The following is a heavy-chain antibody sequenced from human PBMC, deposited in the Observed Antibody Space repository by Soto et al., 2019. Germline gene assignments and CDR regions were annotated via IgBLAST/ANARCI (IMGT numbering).Heavy chain of an antibody. Sequence: QVQLVQSGAEVKKPAASVKVSCKASGYAFSAYGITWARPAPGQGLEWMGWISSSSGTTKYAQRLQGRVTMTTDTATTTAYMELRSLRSDDTAVYDFERGPTVTTPLQHWGRGTLVTVSS. CDR3: ERGPTVTTPLQH. CDR2: ISSSSGTT. CDR1: GYAFSAYG. V-gene: IGHV1-18*01. D-gene: IGHD4-17*01. J-gene: IGHJ1*01.